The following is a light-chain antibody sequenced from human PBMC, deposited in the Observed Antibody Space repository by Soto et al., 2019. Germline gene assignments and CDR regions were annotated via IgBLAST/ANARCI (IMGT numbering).Light chain of an antibody. Sequence: EIVMTQSPATLSVSPGERVTLSCRASQNINTDLAWYQQKPGQAPRLLIYDAFNRASAIPARFSGSGSGIEFTLTISSLQSEDFAVYYCQQYKNWPLTYGGGTKVEIK. CDR1: QNINTD. CDR2: DAF. V-gene: IGKV3-15*01. J-gene: IGKJ4*01. CDR3: QQYKNWPLT.